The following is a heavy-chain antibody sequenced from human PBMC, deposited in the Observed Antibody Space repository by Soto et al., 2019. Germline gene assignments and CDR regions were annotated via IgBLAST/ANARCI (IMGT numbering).Heavy chain of an antibody. D-gene: IGHD5-18*01. CDR1: GYTFTNYY. Sequence: QVQLVQSGAEVKKPGASVKVSCKASGYTFTNYYMHWVRQAPGQGPEWMGVINPSGGSTRDAQKYQGRVTMTRDTSTSTVHMALSSLSSEDTAVYYCAREDTADYSGMDVWGQGTTVTVSS. V-gene: IGHV1-46*01. J-gene: IGHJ6*02. CDR3: AREDTADYSGMDV. CDR2: INPSGGST.